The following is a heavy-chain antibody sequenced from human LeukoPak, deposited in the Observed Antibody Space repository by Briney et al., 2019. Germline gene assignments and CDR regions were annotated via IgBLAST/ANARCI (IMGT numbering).Heavy chain of an antibody. CDR2: ISGSDGTT. J-gene: IGHJ4*02. Sequence: PGGSLRLSCAASGFTFSTYGMSWVRHAPVTGLEWVSSISGSDGTTYYAASVKGRFTISRDNSKSSLYLQMNSLSAEDTAVYYCAVLAVTIVVYWGQGTLVTVSS. CDR1: GFTFSTYG. V-gene: IGHV3-23*01. D-gene: IGHD3-10*01. CDR3: AVLAVTIVVY.